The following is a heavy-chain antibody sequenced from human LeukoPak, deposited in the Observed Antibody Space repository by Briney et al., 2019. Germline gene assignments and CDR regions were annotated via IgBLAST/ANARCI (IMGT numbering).Heavy chain of an antibody. J-gene: IGHJ5*02. CDR2: ISSGSRYI. D-gene: IGHD2-15*01. CDR1: GFTFSAHS. Sequence: GGSLRLSCAASGFTFSAHSMNWVRQAPGKGLEWVTSISSGSRYIYYADSVKGRFTISRDNAKDSLYLQMNSLRAEDTAVYYCAKCSGGNCYHSDDHWGQGTLVTVSP. CDR3: AKCSGGNCYHSDDH. V-gene: IGHV3-21*01.